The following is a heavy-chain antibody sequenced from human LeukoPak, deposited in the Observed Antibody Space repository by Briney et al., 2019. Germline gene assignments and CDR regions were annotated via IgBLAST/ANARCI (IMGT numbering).Heavy chain of an antibody. Sequence: GGSLRLSCEGSGFTFSNYWMGWVRQAPGKGLQWVANIKTDGSEKYYVDSVKGRFTISRDNAKNSLYLQMNSLRAEDTALYYCAKGRGSGPYDAFDIWGQGTMVTVSS. V-gene: IGHV3-7*03. CDR2: IKTDGSEK. CDR1: GFTFSNYW. J-gene: IGHJ3*02. CDR3: AKGRGSGPYDAFDI. D-gene: IGHD6-19*01.